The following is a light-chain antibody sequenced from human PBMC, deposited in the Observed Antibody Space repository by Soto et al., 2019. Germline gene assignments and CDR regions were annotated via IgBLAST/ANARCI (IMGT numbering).Light chain of an antibody. CDR2: GAS. CDR1: QSVSSN. Sequence: EIVMTQSPATLSVSPGERATLSCRASQSVSSNLAWYQQKAGQAPRLLINGASTRATGIPARFSGSGSGTEFILTISSLQSEDFAVYYCQQYNNWPPMYTFGQGTKLEIK. J-gene: IGKJ2*01. V-gene: IGKV3-15*01. CDR3: QQYNNWPPMYT.